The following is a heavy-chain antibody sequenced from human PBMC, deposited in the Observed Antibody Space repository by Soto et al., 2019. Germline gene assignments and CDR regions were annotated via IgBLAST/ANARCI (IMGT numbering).Heavy chain of an antibody. CDR2: IYPGDSDT. Sequence: PGESLKISCKGSGYSFTSYWIGWVRQMPGKGLEWMGIIYPGDSDTRYSPSFQGQVTISADKSISTAYLQWSSLKASDTAMYYCARLGEGYYGSGSYHHYYYYGMDVWGQGTTVTVSS. V-gene: IGHV5-51*01. CDR1: GYSFTSYW. J-gene: IGHJ6*02. CDR3: ARLGEGYYGSGSYHHYYYYGMDV. D-gene: IGHD3-10*01.